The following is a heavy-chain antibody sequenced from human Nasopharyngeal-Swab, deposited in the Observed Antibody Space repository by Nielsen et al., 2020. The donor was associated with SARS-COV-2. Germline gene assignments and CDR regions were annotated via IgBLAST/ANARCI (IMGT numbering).Heavy chain of an antibody. J-gene: IGHJ6*02. D-gene: IGHD2-21*01. CDR1: GFTFSSYT. V-gene: IGHV3-21*01. CDR3: ARVGVVIAHYYYYGMDV. Sequence: GGSLRLSCAASGFTFSSYTMNWVRQAPGKGLEWVSSVTTSGNYIYYADSVKGRFTISRDNAKNSLYLQMNSLRAEDTAVYYCARVGVVIAHYYYYGMDVWGQGTTVTVSS. CDR2: VTTSGNYI.